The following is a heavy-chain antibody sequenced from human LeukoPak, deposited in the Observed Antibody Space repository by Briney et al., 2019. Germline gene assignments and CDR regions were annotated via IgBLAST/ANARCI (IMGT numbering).Heavy chain of an antibody. Sequence: PSETLSLTCTVSGGSIRTNSYYWGWIRQPPGKGLEWIGSIYYSGSTYYYPSLKSRVTISVDTSKNQFSLKLSSVTAADTAVYYCARDSVAAVAGTWFDPWGQGTLVTVSS. CDR3: ARDSVAAVAGTWFDP. CDR2: IYYSGST. D-gene: IGHD6-19*01. J-gene: IGHJ5*02. CDR1: GGSIRTNSYY. V-gene: IGHV4-39*02.